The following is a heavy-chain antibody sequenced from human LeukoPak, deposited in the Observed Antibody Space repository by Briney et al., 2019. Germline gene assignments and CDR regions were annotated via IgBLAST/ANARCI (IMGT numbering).Heavy chain of an antibody. Sequence: ASVKVSCKASGGTFSSYAISWVRQAPGQGLEWMGRIIPIFGTANYAQKFQGRVTITTDESTSTAYMELSSLRSEDTAVYYCAGVPIFGVVIPESFDYWGQGTLVTVSS. D-gene: IGHD3-3*01. CDR1: GGTFSSYA. CDR3: AGVPIFGVVIPESFDY. V-gene: IGHV1-69*05. CDR2: IIPIFGTA. J-gene: IGHJ4*02.